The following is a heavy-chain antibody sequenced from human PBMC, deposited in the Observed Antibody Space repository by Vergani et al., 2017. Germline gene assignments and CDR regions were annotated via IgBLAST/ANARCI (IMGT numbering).Heavy chain of an antibody. D-gene: IGHD2-8*01. CDR1: GYRFSEYY. Sequence: QVQLVQSGPEVKKPGASVKVSCKTSGYRFSEYYMHWVRQAPGQGLEWMGWMNPISGNTGYAQNLQGRLTITRDTSVNTAYMELSSLTSEDMAVYYCVRARRTCTYDHCPRYYYDLWGQGTLVTVSS. CDR2: MNPISGNT. V-gene: IGHV1-8*03. J-gene: IGHJ4*02. CDR3: VRARRTCTYDHCPRYYYDL.